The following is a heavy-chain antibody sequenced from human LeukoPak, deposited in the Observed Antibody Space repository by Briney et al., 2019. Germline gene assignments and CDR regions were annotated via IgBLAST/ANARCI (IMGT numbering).Heavy chain of an antibody. D-gene: IGHD1-26*01. V-gene: IGHV1-46*03. Sequence: ASVKVSRKASGYNFTSYYMHWVRQAPGQGLEWLGIINPTGGTTTYAQKFQGRVTMTRDTSTNTVYMELSSLRSEDTAVYYCARGAGATTSFDYWGQGTMVTVSS. CDR1: GYNFTSYY. CDR3: ARGAGATTSFDY. J-gene: IGHJ4*02. CDR2: INPTGGTT.